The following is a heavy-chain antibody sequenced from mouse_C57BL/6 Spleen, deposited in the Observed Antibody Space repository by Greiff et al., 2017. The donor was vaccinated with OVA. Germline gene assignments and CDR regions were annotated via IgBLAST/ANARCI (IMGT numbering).Heavy chain of an antibody. CDR3: ARGEFAY. CDR1: GYSITSGYY. CDR2: ISYDGSN. J-gene: IGHJ3*01. V-gene: IGHV3-6*01. Sequence: EVQLQQSGPGLVKPSQSLSLTCSVTGYSITSGYYWNWIRQFPGNKLEWMGYISYDGSNNYNPSLKNRISITRDTSKNQFFLKLNSVTTEDTATYYCARGEFAYWGQGTLVTVSA.